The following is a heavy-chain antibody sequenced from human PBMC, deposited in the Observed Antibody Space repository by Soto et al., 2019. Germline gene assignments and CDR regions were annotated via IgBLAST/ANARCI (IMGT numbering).Heavy chain of an antibody. J-gene: IGHJ4*02. CDR3: ARSSGYVPGGY. V-gene: IGHV4-38-2*01. CDR1: VYPISIGYY. D-gene: IGHD5-12*01. CDR2: IHHSGST. Sequence: PAETLCITCVLSVYPISIGYYWGWIRQPPGKGLEWIGIIHHSGSTYYNPSLRSRITISVDTSKNQFSLKMPSVTAADTAVYYCARSSGYVPGGYWGQGIMVTVSS.